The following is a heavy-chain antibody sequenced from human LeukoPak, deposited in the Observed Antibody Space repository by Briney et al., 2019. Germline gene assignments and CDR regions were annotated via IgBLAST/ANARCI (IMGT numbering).Heavy chain of an antibody. D-gene: IGHD6-13*01. CDR3: ARGGRYSSSWYPFDY. Sequence: ASVKVSCKASGYTFTTYYMHWVRQAPGQGLEWMGIINPSSGSTSYAQKFQGRVTMTRDTSTSTVYMELSRLRSDDTAVYYCARGGRYSSSWYPFDYWGQGTLVTVSS. CDR2: INPSSGST. CDR1: GYTFTTYY. J-gene: IGHJ4*02. V-gene: IGHV1-46*01.